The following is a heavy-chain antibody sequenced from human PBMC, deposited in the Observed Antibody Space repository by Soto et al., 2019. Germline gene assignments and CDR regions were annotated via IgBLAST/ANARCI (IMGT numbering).Heavy chain of an antibody. CDR3: ARGGRVYGEHF. J-gene: IGHJ4*02. D-gene: IGHD4-17*01. CDR2: TPATDDDT. CDR1: GFGFSSYA. V-gene: IGHV3-23*01. Sequence: EVQLLESGGGMVQPGGSLRLSCVASGFGFSSYAISWVRQSPGKGLEWVSTTPATDDDTSYAVSVTGRFSVSRDNSKNSLYLQMRSLRAEDTAVYYCARGGRVYGEHFWGQGTLVTVSS.